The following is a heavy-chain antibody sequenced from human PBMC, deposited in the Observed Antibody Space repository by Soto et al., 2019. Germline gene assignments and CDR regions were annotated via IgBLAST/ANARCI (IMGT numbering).Heavy chain of an antibody. CDR2: IYNSGST. CDR1: SGSISSGTYY. V-gene: IGHV4-31*03. Sequence: SETLSLTCTVSSGSISSGTYYWSWIRQEPGKGLEWVAYIYNSGSTSYNPSLKSRLTISVDTSKNQFSLNLSSVTAADTAVYYCARGTYYYDSSGYYHYYFDYWGQGALVTVPS. J-gene: IGHJ4*02. CDR3: ARGTYYYDSSGYYHYYFDY. D-gene: IGHD3-22*01.